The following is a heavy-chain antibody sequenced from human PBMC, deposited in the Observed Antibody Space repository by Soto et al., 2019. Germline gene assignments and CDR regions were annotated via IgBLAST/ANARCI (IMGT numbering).Heavy chain of an antibody. V-gene: IGHV4-59*08. Sequence: SETLSLTCTVSGGSISSYCWSWIRQPPGKGLEWIGYIYYSGSTNYNPSLKSRVTISVDTSKNQFSLKLSSVTAADTAVYYCARQRGYSGYGTLFDIWGQGTMVTVSS. J-gene: IGHJ3*02. CDR1: GGSISSYC. D-gene: IGHD5-12*01. CDR2: IYYSGST. CDR3: ARQRGYSGYGTLFDI.